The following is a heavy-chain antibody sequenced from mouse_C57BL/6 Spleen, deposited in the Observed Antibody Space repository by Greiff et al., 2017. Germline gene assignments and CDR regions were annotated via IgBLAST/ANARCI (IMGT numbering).Heavy chain of an antibody. CDR3: ARGGRGFAY. V-gene: IGHV1-81*01. CDR1: GYTFTSYG. CDR2: IYPRSGYT. J-gene: IGHJ3*01. Sequence: VQLQQSGAELARPGASVKLSCKASGYTFTSYGISWVKQRTGQGLEWIGEIYPRSGYTYYNEKFKGKDTLTADRSSSTAYMELRSLTSEDSAVYFCARGGRGFAYWGQGTLVNGSA.